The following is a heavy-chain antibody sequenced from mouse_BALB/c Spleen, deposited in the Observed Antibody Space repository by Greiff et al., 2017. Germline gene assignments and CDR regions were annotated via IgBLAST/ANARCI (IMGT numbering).Heavy chain of an antibody. J-gene: IGHJ1*01. Sequence: DVKLVESGGGLVQPGGSLKLSCAASGFTFSSYTMSWVRQTPEKRLEWVAYISNGGGSTYYPDTVKGRFTISRDNAKNTLYLQMSSLKSEDTAMYYCARHPYYYGSSHWYFDVWGAGTTVTVSS. CDR2: ISNGGGST. V-gene: IGHV5-12-2*01. CDR3: ARHPYYYGSSHWYFDV. CDR1: GFTFSSYT. D-gene: IGHD1-1*01.